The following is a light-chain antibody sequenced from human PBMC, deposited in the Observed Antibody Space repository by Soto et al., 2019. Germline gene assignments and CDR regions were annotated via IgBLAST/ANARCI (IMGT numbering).Light chain of an antibody. V-gene: IGKV3-20*01. J-gene: IGKJ1*01. CDR2: GAS. Sequence: IVVTQSPGTLSLSPGERAPLSCRASPSVSSSYLAWYQQKPGQGPRLLIYGASSRATGIPDRFRGSGSGTDFTLTISRLEPDDFAVYYCQQYAGSPKTFGQGTKVEIK. CDR3: QQYAGSPKT. CDR1: PSVSSSY.